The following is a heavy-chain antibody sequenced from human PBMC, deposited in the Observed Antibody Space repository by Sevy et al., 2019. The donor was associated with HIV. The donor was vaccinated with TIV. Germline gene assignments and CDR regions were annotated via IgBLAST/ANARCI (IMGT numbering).Heavy chain of an antibody. V-gene: IGHV3-11*01. CDR1: GFTFNDYN. J-gene: IGHJ5*02. CDR2: ISTSTSTTTI. Sequence: GGSLRLSCEASGFTFNDYNLSWIRQAPGKGLQWVSYISTSTSTTTIYYADSVKGRFTTPREKAKNSIYLQMNSLRVDYRAVDDWARAAGRFDAWGQGTLVTVSS. CDR3: ARAAGRFDA.